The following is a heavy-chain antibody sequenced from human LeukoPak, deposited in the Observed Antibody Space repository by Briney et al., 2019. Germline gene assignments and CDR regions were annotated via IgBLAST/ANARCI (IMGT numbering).Heavy chain of an antibody. CDR3: SRGPGVPGRFFVGDQ. D-gene: IGHD3-10*01. CDR1: GFTFSSHW. V-gene: IGHV3-74*01. J-gene: IGHJ4*02. CDR2: SNSDGSTT. Sequence: GGSLRLSCAASGFTFSSHWMHWVRQAPGKGLVWVSRSNSDGSTTSYGDSVKGRFTISRDNAKNTLYLQMNSLRDEDTVVYYCSRGPGVPGRFFVGDQWGQGTLVTVSS.